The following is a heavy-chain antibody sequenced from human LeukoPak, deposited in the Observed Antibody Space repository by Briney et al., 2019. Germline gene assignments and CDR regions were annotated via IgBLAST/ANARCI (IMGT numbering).Heavy chain of an antibody. V-gene: IGHV4-39*01. J-gene: IGHJ4*02. CDR3: ARHSSYVSPVRY. CDR1: GGSISNSSYY. D-gene: IGHD3-10*02. Sequence: PSETLSLTCTVSGGSISNSSYYWGWIRQPPGKGLEWIGSISYSGSTFYNPYLKSRVTISADTSNIQFSLKLTSVTAADTAVYFCARHSSYVSPVRYWGQGTLVTVSP. CDR2: ISYSGST.